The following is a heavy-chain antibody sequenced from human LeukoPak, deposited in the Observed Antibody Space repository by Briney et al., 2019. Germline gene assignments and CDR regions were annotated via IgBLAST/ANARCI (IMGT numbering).Heavy chain of an antibody. D-gene: IGHD5-24*01. Sequence: GGSLRLSCAASGFTFSSYSMNWVRQAPGKGLEWVSSISSSSSYIYYADSVKGRFTISRDNSKNTLYLQMNSLRAEDTAVYYCARDKWLHRPVGGQGTLVTVSS. J-gene: IGHJ4*02. CDR2: ISSSSSYI. V-gene: IGHV3-21*04. CDR1: GFTFSSYS. CDR3: ARDKWLHRPV.